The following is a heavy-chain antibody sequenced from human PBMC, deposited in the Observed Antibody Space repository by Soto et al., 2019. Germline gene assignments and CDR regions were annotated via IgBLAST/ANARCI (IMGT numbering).Heavy chain of an antibody. CDR2: INAGYGKT. J-gene: IGHJ4*02. Sequence: ASVMVSCNASGCTFSSYAMHWVRQPPGQRLEWMGWINAGYGKTKSSQKFQDRVTISRDTSASTAYMELTSLRSEDTAVYYCARDTGGGTFDFWGQGTLVTVSS. V-gene: IGHV1-3*01. CDR1: GCTFSSYA. CDR3: ARDTGGGTFDF. D-gene: IGHD2-8*02.